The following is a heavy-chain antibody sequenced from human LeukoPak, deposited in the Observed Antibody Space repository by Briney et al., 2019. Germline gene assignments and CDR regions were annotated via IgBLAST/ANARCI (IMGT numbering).Heavy chain of an antibody. CDR1: GFTFSSYA. D-gene: IGHD4-17*01. V-gene: IGHV3-23*01. J-gene: IGHJ3*02. Sequence: PGGSLRLSCAASGFTFSSYAMSWVRQAPGKGLEWVSAISGSGGSTYYADSVKGRFTISRDNAKNSLYLQMNSLRAEDTAVYYCAREHPFLTTVTTNAFDIWGQGTMVAVSS. CDR3: AREHPFLTTVTTNAFDI. CDR2: ISGSGGST.